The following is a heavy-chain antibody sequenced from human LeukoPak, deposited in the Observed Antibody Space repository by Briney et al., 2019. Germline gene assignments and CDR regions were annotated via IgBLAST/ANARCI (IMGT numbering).Heavy chain of an antibody. CDR2: INPSGGST. D-gene: IGHD6-19*01. CDR3: ARGFSSGHGY. Sequence: GASVKVSCKASGYTLTSYYMHWVRQAPGQGLEWMGIINPSGGSTNYAQNFQGRVTMTRDTSTSTVYMELSSLTSDDTAVYYCARGFSSGHGYWGQGTLVTVSP. J-gene: IGHJ4*02. CDR1: GYTLTSYY. V-gene: IGHV1-46*03.